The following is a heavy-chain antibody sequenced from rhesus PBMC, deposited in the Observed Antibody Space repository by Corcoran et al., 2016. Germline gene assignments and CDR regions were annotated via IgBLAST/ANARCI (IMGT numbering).Heavy chain of an antibody. D-gene: IGHD3-34*01. V-gene: IGHV4-147*01. CDR1: GGSISSYW. CDR2: IYGGSGSH. CDR3: AKAHSGVWGGYFDL. Sequence: QVQLQESGHGVVKPSETLSLTCAVSGGSISSYWWGWIRPPPGKGLEGSGQIYGGSGSHNYNPSLNSRITLSSDTAKDRFSLRRGSVTAADPAFYYCAKAHSGVWGGYFDLWGPGTPITISS. J-gene: IGHJ2*01.